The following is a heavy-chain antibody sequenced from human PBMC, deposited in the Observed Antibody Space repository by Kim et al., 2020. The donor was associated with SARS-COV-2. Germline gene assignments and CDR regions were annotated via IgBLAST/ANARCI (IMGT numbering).Heavy chain of an antibody. CDR3: ARDPREDDYGDYGWYFDL. CDR1: GYTFTSYG. CDR2: ISAYNGNT. Sequence: ASVKVSCKASGYTFTSYGISWVRQAPGQGLEWMGWISAYNGNTNYAQKLQGRVTMTTDTSTSTAYMELRSLRSDDTAVYYCARDPREDDYGDYGWYFDLWGRGTLVTVSS. D-gene: IGHD4-17*01. J-gene: IGHJ2*01. V-gene: IGHV1-18*04.